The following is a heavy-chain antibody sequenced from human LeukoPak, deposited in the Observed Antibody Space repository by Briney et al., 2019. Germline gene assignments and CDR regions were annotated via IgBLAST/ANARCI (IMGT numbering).Heavy chain of an antibody. CDR2: IIPIFGTA. V-gene: IGHV1-69*13. CDR1: GCTVSSYV. D-gene: IGHD5-12*01. Sequence: GASVKVSCKASGCTVSSYVISWVRQAPGQGLEWMGGIIPIFGTANYAQKFQGRVTITADESTSTAYMELSSLRSEDTAVYYCAKDDAWVRYQDWGQGTLVTVSS. J-gene: IGHJ4*02. CDR3: AKDDAWVRYQD.